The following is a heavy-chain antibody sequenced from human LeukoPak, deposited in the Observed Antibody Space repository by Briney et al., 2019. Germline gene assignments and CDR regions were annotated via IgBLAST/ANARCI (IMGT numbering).Heavy chain of an antibody. Sequence: PSETLSLTCTVSGGSSSSGSYYWSWIRQPPGKGLEWIGEINHSGSTNYNPSLKSRVTISVDTSKNQFSLKLSSVTAADTAVYYCARGRVYSSSWFDYWGQGTLVTVSS. CDR3: ARGRVYSSSWFDY. V-gene: IGHV4-39*07. CDR1: GGSSSSGSYY. CDR2: INHSGST. J-gene: IGHJ4*02. D-gene: IGHD6-13*01.